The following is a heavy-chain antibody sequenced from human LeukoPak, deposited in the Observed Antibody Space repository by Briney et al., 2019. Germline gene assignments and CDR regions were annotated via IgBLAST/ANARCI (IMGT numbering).Heavy chain of an antibody. D-gene: IGHD2-2*01. V-gene: IGHV4-34*01. CDR3: AGLGRCSSTSCFDP. Sequence: SETLSLTCAVYGGSFSGYYWSWIRQPPGKGLEWIGEINHSGSTNYNPSLKSRVTISVDTSKNQFSLKLSSVTAADTAVYYCAGLGRCSSTSCFDPWGQGTLVTVSS. CDR1: GGSFSGYY. CDR2: INHSGST. J-gene: IGHJ5*02.